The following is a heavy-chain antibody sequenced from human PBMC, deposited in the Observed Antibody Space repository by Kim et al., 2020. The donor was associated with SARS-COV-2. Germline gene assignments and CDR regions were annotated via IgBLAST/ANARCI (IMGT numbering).Heavy chain of an antibody. CDR3: ASALAGYSSGWYGPDY. J-gene: IGHJ4*02. V-gene: IGHV1-2*02. CDR2: INPNSGGT. CDR1: GYTFTGYY. D-gene: IGHD6-19*01. Sequence: ASVKVSCKASGYTFTGYYMHWVRQAPGQGLEWMGWINPNSGGTNYAQKFQGRVTMTRDTSISTAYMELSRLRSDDTAVYYCASALAGYSSGWYGPDYWGQGTLVTVSS.